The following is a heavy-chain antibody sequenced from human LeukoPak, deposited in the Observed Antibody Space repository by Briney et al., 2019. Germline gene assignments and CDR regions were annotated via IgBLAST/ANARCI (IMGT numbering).Heavy chain of an antibody. CDR3: AKASPIVVVPAALPDY. J-gene: IGHJ4*02. D-gene: IGHD2-2*01. V-gene: IGHV3-23*01. Sequence: QTGGSLRLSCAAAGFTFSSYAMSWVRQAPGKGLEWVSAISVSGGSTYYADSVKGRFTISRDNSKNTLYLQMNSLRAEDTAVYYCAKASPIVVVPAALPDYWGQGTLVTVSS. CDR2: ISVSGGST. CDR1: GFTFSSYA.